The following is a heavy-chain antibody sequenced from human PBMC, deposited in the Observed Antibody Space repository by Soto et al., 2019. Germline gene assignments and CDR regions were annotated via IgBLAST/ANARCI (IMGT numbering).Heavy chain of an antibody. CDR1: GGSISPYY. J-gene: IGHJ5*02. CDR2: AYYSGST. CDR3: ARDRSTYGGGGTGEVKENWFDP. D-gene: IGHD2-8*01. Sequence: SETLSLTCTVSGGSISPYYWSWIRQSPGKGLEWIGYAYYSGSTDYNPSLKSRVTMSVDTSKNQVSLKLNSVTTADTAVYYCARDRSTYGGGGTGEVKENWFDPWGPGTLVTVS. V-gene: IGHV4-59*01.